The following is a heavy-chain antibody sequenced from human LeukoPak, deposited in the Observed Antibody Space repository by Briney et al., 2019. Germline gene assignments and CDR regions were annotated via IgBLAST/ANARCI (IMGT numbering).Heavy chain of an antibody. CDR3: ARVTGYTIEDYFDY. V-gene: IGHV4-59*01. J-gene: IGHJ4*02. CDR2: IYYSGST. CDR1: GGSISSYY. Sequence: SETLSLTCTVSGGSISSYYWGWIRQPPGKGLEWIGYIYYSGSTNYNPSLKSRGTISVDTSKNQFSLKLRSVTAADTAVYYCARVTGYTIEDYFDYWGQGTLVTVSS. D-gene: IGHD3-9*01.